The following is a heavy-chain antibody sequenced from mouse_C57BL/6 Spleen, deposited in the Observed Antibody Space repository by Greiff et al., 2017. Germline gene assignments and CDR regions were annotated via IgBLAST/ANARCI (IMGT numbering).Heavy chain of an antibody. CDR2: IDPETGGT. CDR3: TRTLYGGIFAY. CDR1: GYTFTDYE. V-gene: IGHV1-15*01. D-gene: IGHD1-1*01. Sequence: VQLQQSGAELVRPGASVTLSCKASGYTFTDYEMHWVKQTPVHGLEWIGAIDPETGGTAYNQKFKGKAILTADKSSSTAYMELRSLTSEDSAVXYCTRTLYGGIFAYWGQGTLVTVSA. J-gene: IGHJ3*01.